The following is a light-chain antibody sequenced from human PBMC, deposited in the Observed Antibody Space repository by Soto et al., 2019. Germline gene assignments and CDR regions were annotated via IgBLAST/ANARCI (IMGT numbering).Light chain of an antibody. CDR1: QSVSSH. CDR3: QQGGNWPLT. CDR2: DAS. J-gene: IGKJ5*01. V-gene: IGKV3-11*01. Sequence: EVVLSQSPATLSLSPGERATVSCRASQSVSSHLAWYQQKRGQAPRLLIYDASSRASGIPARFSGSGSGTDFTLTISSLEPEDFAVYYCQQGGNWPLTFGQGTRLANK.